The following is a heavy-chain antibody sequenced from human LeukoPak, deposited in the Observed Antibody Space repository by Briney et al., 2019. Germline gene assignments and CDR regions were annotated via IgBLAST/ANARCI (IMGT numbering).Heavy chain of an antibody. CDR3: ARHNYYDSSGYYPLLFDY. CDR1: GGSIRTYY. CDR2: IYHSGST. D-gene: IGHD3-22*01. Sequence: ETLSLTCTVSGGSIRTYYWSWTRQPPGKGLEWIAYIYHSGSTNYNPSLKSRVTVSVDTSKNQFSLKLSSVTAADTAVYYCARHNYYDSSGYYPLLFDYWGQGTLVTVSS. V-gene: IGHV4-59*01. J-gene: IGHJ4*02.